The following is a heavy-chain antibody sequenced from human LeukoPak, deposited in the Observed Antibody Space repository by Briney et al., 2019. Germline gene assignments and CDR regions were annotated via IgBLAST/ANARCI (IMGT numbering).Heavy chain of an antibody. J-gene: IGHJ5*02. CDR2: IYYSGST. Sequence: TPGGSLRLSCAASGFTFSSYWGWIRQPPGKGLEWIGSIYYSGSTYYNPSLKSRVTISVDTSKNQFSLKLSSVTAADTAVYYCARPHSSSSVWFDPWGQGTLVTVSS. D-gene: IGHD6-6*01. CDR1: GFTFSSY. V-gene: IGHV4-39*01. CDR3: ARPHSSSSVWFDP.